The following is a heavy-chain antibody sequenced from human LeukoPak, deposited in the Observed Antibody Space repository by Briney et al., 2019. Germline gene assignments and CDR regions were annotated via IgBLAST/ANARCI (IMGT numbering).Heavy chain of an antibody. CDR1: GFTFSSYG. V-gene: IGHV3-33*01. J-gene: IGHJ4*02. CDR2: IWYEGSNK. D-gene: IGHD1-26*01. CDR3: ARDGEVWYSGSYYGYYFDY. Sequence: GWSLRLSCAASGFTFSSYGMHWVRQAPGKGLEWVAVIWYEGSNKYYADSVKGRFTISRDNSKNTLYLQMNSLRAEDTAVYYCARDGEVWYSGSYYGYYFDYWGQGTLVTVSS.